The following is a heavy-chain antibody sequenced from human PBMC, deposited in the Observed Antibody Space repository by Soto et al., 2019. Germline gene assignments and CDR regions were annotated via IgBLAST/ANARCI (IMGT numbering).Heavy chain of an antibody. J-gene: IGHJ4*02. CDR2: ISGSGGST. CDR3: AKAEYYGFWSGYYPPSPFDY. D-gene: IGHD3-3*01. CDR1: GFTFSSYA. Sequence: EVQLLESGGGLVQPGGSLRLSCAASGFTFSSYAMSWVRQAPGKGLEGVSAISGSGGSTYYADSVKGRFTISRDNSKNTLYLQMNSLRAEDTAVYYCAKAEYYGFWSGYYPPSPFDYWGQGTLVTVSS. V-gene: IGHV3-23*01.